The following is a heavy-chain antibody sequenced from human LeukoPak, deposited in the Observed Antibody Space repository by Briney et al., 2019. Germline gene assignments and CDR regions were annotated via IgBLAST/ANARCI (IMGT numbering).Heavy chain of an antibody. Sequence: SETLSLTCAVSADSLSSGGHYWAWVRQLPGRGLESIGFIHHSGSSPHNPSRKDRVPISVDASRKQVALRLSSVTAADTAIYYCARGGNRFGGFYFDYWGQGIQVIVAS. J-gene: IGHJ4*02. D-gene: IGHD3-10*01. V-gene: IGHV4-31*11. CDR2: IHHSGSS. CDR3: ARGGNRFGGFYFDY. CDR1: ADSLSSGGHY.